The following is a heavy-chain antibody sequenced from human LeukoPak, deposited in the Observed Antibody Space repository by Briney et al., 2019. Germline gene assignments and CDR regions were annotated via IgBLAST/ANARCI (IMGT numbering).Heavy chain of an antibody. Sequence: PGGSLRLSCAASGFTFSSYGMHWVRQAPGKGLEWVAFIRYDGSNKYYADSVKGRFTISRDNSKNTLYLQMNSLRAEDTAVYYCARDQGRSDAFDIWGQGTMVTVSS. J-gene: IGHJ3*02. D-gene: IGHD1-14*01. CDR3: ARDQGRSDAFDI. V-gene: IGHV3-30*02. CDR1: GFTFSSYG. CDR2: IRYDGSNK.